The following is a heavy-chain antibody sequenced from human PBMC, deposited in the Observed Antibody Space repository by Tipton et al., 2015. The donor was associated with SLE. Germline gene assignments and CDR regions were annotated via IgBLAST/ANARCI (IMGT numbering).Heavy chain of an antibody. J-gene: IGHJ6*02. CDR3: ARGMVTWRGAIVGVDV. CDR1: GYSISSGSYY. CDR2: TYYSGST. D-gene: IGHD2-21*02. V-gene: IGHV4-31*03. Sequence: TLSLTCNVSGYSISSGSYYWTWIRQHPGKGLEWLGLTYYSGSTYYSPSLRSRVTISVDTAKNQFSLKLTSVTAADTAVYYCARGMVTWRGAIVGVDVWGQGTTVNVSS.